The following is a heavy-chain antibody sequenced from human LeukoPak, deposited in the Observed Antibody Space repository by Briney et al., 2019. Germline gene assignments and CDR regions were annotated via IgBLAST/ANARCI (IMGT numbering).Heavy chain of an antibody. J-gene: IGHJ4*02. CDR2: IYYSGST. D-gene: IGHD6-13*01. CDR3: ARVVPFSWYSDY. Sequence: SETLSLTCTVSGGSISSGGYYWSWIRQHPGKSLEWIGYIYYSGSTYYNPSLKSRVTISVDTSKNQFSLKLSSVTAADTAVYYCARVVPFSWYSDYWGQGTLVTVSS. CDR1: GGSISSGGYY. V-gene: IGHV4-31*03.